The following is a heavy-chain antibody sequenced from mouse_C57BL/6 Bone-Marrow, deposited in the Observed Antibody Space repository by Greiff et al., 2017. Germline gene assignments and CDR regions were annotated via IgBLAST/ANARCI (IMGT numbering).Heavy chain of an antibody. Sequence: VQLKESGGGLVKPGGSLKLSCAASGFTFSDYGMHWVRQAPEKGLEWVAYISSGSSTIYYADTVKGRFTISRDNAQNTLFLQMTSLRSEDTAMYYCALPWFAYWGQGTLVTVSA. CDR1: GFTFSDYG. V-gene: IGHV5-17*01. CDR3: ALPWFAY. CDR2: ISSGSSTI. J-gene: IGHJ3*01.